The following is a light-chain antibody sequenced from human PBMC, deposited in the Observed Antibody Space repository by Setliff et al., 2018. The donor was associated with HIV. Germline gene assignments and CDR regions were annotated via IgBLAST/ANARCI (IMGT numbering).Light chain of an antibody. V-gene: IGLV2-14*03. CDR3: SSYTSSSTREV. CDR1: RSDVGGYNY. Sequence: QSALSQPASGSGSPEQSITISCTGTRSDVGGYNYVSWYQQHPGKAPKLMIYDVSNRPSGVSNRFSGSKSGNTAALTISGLQAEDEADYYCSSYTSSSTREVFGTGTTVTVL. CDR2: DVS. J-gene: IGLJ1*01.